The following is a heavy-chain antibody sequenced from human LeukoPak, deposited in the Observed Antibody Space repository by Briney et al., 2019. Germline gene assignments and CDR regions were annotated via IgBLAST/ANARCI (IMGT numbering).Heavy chain of an antibody. CDR2: INHSGST. CDR1: GGSFSGYY. D-gene: IGHD3-22*01. CDR3: ARMRDAPKWLLDAFDI. J-gene: IGHJ3*02. Sequence: SETLSLTCAVYGGSFSGYYWSWIRQPPGKGLEWIGEINHSGSTNYNPSLKSRVTISVDTSKNQFSLKLSSVTAADTAVYYCARMRDAPKWLLDAFDIWGQGTMVTVSS. V-gene: IGHV4-34*01.